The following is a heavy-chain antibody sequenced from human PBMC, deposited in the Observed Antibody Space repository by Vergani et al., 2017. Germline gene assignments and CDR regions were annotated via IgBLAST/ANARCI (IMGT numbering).Heavy chain of an antibody. CDR2: INHSGST. CDR3: ATGLGKWERYDYYYYMDV. V-gene: IGHV4-34*01. J-gene: IGHJ6*03. CDR1: GGSFSGYY. Sequence: QVQLQQWGAGLLKPSETLSLTCAVYGGSFSGYYWSWIRQPPGKGLEWIGEINHSGSTNYNPSLKSRVIISVDTSKNQFSLKLNSVTAADTAVYYCATGLGKWERYDYYYYMDVWGKGP. D-gene: IGHD1-26*01.